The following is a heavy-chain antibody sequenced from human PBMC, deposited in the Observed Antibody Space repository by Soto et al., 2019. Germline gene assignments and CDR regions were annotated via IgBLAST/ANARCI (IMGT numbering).Heavy chain of an antibody. CDR3: ARSLGWYAIDY. Sequence: QVLLQESGPGLVQPSGTLSLSCVVSGVSIGSNYYWGWVRQPPGKGLEWLGDMSHIGSVNYNPSLKXXVTISLYKSQNQSSLKLTSVTAADTAVYFCARSLGWYAIDYWGQGTLVIVSS. J-gene: IGHJ4*02. D-gene: IGHD6-19*01. CDR1: GVSIGSNYY. V-gene: IGHV4-4*02. CDR2: MSHIGSV.